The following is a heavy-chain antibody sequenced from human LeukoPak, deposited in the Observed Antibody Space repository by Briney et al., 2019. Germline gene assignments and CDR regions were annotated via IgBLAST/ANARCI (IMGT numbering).Heavy chain of an antibody. CDR2: IIPIFGTA. D-gene: IGHD5-12*01. Sequence: SVEVSCKASGGTFSSYAISWVRQAPGQGLEWMGGIIPIFGTANYAQKFQGRVTITADKSTSTAYMELSSLRSEDTAVYYCAREGSGYDYYYYGMDVWGKGTTVTVSS. CDR3: AREGSGYDYYYYGMDV. CDR1: GGTFSSYA. V-gene: IGHV1-69*06. J-gene: IGHJ6*04.